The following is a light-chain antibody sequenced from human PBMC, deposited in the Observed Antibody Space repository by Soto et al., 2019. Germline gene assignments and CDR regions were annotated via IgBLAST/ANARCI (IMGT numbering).Light chain of an antibody. CDR3: QQANSFPFT. J-gene: IGKJ3*01. Sequence: DIQMTQSPSSVSAFVGDRVTITCRASQGISRSLAWYQQKSGEAPKLLIYAGTLLQSGVPSRFSGGGSGTDFTLTITRLQPEDFATYYCQQANSFPFTFGPGTKVEIK. V-gene: IGKV1-12*01. CDR1: QGISRS. CDR2: AGT.